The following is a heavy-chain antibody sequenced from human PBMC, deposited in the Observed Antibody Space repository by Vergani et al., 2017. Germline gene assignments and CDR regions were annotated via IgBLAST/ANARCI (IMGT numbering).Heavy chain of an antibody. Sequence: EVQLLESGGGLVQPGGSLRLSCGASGFTFSSYAMTWVRQAPGKGLEWVSAISGSGGNTFYTDSVKGRFTISRDNSKNTLYLQMNSLRAEDTAVYYCARDWGPWDIVVVGNYWGQGTLVTVSS. CDR1: GFTFSSYA. D-gene: IGHD2-2*01. V-gene: IGHV3-23*01. J-gene: IGHJ4*02. CDR3: ARDWGPWDIVVVGNY. CDR2: ISGSGGNT.